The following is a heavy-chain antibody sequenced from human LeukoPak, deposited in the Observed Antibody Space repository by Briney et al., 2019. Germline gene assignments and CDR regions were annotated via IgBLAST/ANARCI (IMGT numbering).Heavy chain of an antibody. J-gene: IGHJ6*03. CDR3: TKELHVAVAVADYYYFYMDV. V-gene: IGHV3-23*01. Sequence: PGVSERLSCAASGFAFSSFAMGWVRQSPGKGLEWLSTITCQGNTTFCADSVKGRFTISRDNSKNTLYLHMDSMRPDDTAIYYCTKELHVAVAVADYYYFYMDVWGRGTAVTVSS. CDR1: GFAFSSFA. D-gene: IGHD6-19*01. CDR2: ITCQGNTT.